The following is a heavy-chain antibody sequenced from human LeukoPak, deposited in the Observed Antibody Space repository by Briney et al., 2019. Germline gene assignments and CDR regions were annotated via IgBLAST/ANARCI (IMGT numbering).Heavy chain of an antibody. Sequence: SETLSLTCTVSGGSISSYYWSWIRQPPGKGLEWIGYIYYSGSTNHNPSLKSRVTISVDTSKNQFSLKLSSVTAADTAVYYCARVGWFDAFDIWGQGTMVTVSS. CDR2: IYYSGST. CDR1: GGSISSYY. D-gene: IGHD6-19*01. J-gene: IGHJ3*02. V-gene: IGHV4-59*01. CDR3: ARVGWFDAFDI.